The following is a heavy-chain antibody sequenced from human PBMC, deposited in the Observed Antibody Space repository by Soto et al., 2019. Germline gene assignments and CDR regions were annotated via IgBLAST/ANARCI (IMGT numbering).Heavy chain of an antibody. CDR2: IGSTGSVT. V-gene: IGHV3-48*04. Sequence: EVQLVESGGALVQPGGSLRLSCAASGFTFSAYSMNWVRQAPGKGLEWVSFIGSTGSVTHYADSVMGRSTISRDNASNSLYLQMNSLRSEETAVYHCASARLASGPAYAFDIWGQGTMVTVSS. J-gene: IGHJ3*02. CDR1: GFTFSAYS. D-gene: IGHD2-2*01. CDR3: ASARLASGPAYAFDI.